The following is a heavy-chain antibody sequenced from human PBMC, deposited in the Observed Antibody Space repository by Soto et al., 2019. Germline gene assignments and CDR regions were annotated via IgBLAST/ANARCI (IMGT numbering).Heavy chain of an antibody. CDR3: ARGIYNTNSS. D-gene: IGHD3-3*01. CDR2: INQDGSEK. J-gene: IGHJ5*02. Sequence: EVQVVESGGGLVQPGGSLRLSCAASGITFSTYWMTWVRQAPGKGLEWVANINQDGSEKYYVDSVKGRFTISRDNAKNSPDLQMNILRAEDTAVYYCARGIYNTNSSWGQGTLVTVSS. V-gene: IGHV3-7*05. CDR1: GITFSTYW.